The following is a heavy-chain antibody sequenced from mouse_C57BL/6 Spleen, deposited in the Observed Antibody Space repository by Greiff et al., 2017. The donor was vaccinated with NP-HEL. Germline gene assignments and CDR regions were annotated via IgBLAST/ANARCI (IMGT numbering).Heavy chain of an antibody. CDR2: ISYDGSN. CDR1: GYSITSGYY. D-gene: IGHD2-4*01. CDR3: ASIYYDYPMDY. J-gene: IGHJ4*01. Sequence: EVKVEESGPGLVKPSQSLSLTCSVTGYSITSGYYWNWIRQFPGNKLEWMGYISYDGSNNYNPSLKNRISITRDTSKNQFFLKLNSVTTEDTATYYCASIYYDYPMDYWGQGTSVTVSS. V-gene: IGHV3-6*01.